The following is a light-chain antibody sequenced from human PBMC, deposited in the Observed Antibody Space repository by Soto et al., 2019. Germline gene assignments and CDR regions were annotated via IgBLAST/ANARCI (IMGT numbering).Light chain of an antibody. Sequence: DIVMTQSPDSLAVSLGERATINCKSSQSVLYSSNNRNYLVWYQQKPGQPPKLLIDWASTRESGVPDRFSGSGSGTDFTLTISSLQAEDVAVYFCQQYYSLPFTFGPGTRVDIK. CDR2: WAS. CDR1: QSVLYSSNNRNY. V-gene: IGKV4-1*01. CDR3: QQYYSLPFT. J-gene: IGKJ3*01.